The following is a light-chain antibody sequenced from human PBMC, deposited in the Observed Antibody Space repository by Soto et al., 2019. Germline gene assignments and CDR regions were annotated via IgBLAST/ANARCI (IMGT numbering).Light chain of an antibody. CDR3: CPYTSSTSAV. J-gene: IGLJ2*01. V-gene: IGLV2-14*01. CDR2: EVS. CDR1: SSDVGRYNY. Sequence: QSALTQPASVSGSPGQSITISCTGTSSDVGRYNYVSWFQQHPGKAPKLMIFEVSTRPSGVSNRFSGSKSGNTASLTIAGLQIEDEADYYCCPYTSSTSAVFGAGTKLTVL.